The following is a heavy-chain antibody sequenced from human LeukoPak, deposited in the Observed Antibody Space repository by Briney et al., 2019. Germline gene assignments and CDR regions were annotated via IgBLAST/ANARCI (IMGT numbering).Heavy chain of an antibody. Sequence: GGSLRLSGAASGFIFNKRAMSWVRQAPGKGLEWVSGLSGSGGSTDYADSVKGRFTVSRDNSKNTLFLQMNSLRAEDTAIYYCAKERDYGPADYWGQGTLVTVSS. CDR1: GFIFNKRA. J-gene: IGHJ4*02. D-gene: IGHD4/OR15-4a*01. V-gene: IGHV3-23*01. CDR2: LSGSGGST. CDR3: AKERDYGPADY.